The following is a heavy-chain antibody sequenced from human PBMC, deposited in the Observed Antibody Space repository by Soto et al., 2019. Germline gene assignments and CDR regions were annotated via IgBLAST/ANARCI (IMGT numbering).Heavy chain of an antibody. V-gene: IGHV3-48*02. Sequence: GGSLRLSCAASGFTFSRYSMNWVRQTPGKGLEWLSYISGSGSPIYYADSVKGRFTISRDNFKNVLYLQMDSLTDEDTAVYYCARDVDWAFDYWGQGTLVTVSS. CDR1: GFTFSRYS. J-gene: IGHJ4*02. CDR2: ISGSGSPI. CDR3: ARDVDWAFDY. D-gene: IGHD3-9*01.